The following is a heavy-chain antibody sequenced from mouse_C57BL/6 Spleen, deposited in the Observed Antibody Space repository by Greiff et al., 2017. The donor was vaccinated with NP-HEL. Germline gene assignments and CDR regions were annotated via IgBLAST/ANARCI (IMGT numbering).Heavy chain of an antibody. CDR3: ATYEYDGDGYAMDY. D-gene: IGHD2-4*01. CDR1: GYTFTSYW. V-gene: IGHV1-7*01. J-gene: IGHJ4*01. CDR2: INPSSGYT. Sequence: VQLQQSGAELAKPGASVKLSCKASGYTFTSYWMHWVKQRPGQGLEWIGYINPSSGYTKYNQKFKGKATLTADKSSSTAYMQLSSLTYEDSSVYYCATYEYDGDGYAMDYWGQGTSVTVSS.